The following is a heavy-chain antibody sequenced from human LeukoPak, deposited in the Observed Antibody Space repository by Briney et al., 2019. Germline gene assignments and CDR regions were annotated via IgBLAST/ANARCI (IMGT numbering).Heavy chain of an antibody. D-gene: IGHD6-13*01. CDR3: ARASSNAHNGLDY. V-gene: IGHV4-39*07. J-gene: IGHJ4*02. CDR2: IYYSGST. CDR1: GGSISSSSYY. Sequence: PSETLSLTCTVSGGSISSSSYYWGWIRQPPGKGLEWIGSIYYSGSTYYNPSLKSRVTISVDTSKNQFSLKLSSVTAADTAVYYCARASSNAHNGLDYWGQGTLVTVSS.